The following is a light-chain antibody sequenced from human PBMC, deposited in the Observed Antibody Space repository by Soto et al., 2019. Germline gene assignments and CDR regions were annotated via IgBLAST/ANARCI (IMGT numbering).Light chain of an antibody. CDR1: ALPKQY. CDR3: QSADSSGTYVV. Sequence: SYDLTQPPSVSVSPGQTARITCSGDALPKQYAYWYQQKPGRAPVLVTYKDSERPSGIPERFSGSSSGTTVTLTISGVQAEDEADYYCQSADSSGTYVVFGGGTKVTVL. V-gene: IGLV3-25*02. CDR2: KDS. J-gene: IGLJ2*01.